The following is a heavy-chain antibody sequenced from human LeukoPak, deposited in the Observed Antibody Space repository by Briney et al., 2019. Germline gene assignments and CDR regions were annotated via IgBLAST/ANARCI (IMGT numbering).Heavy chain of an antibody. CDR1: GFTFKLYW. D-gene: IGHD3-10*01. J-gene: IGHJ4*02. V-gene: IGHV3-74*01. Sequence: PGGSLRLSCAASGFTFKLYWMHWVRQVPGKGPVWVARINDDGSDTVYADSVKGRFTISRDNAKNSLYLQMNSLRAEDTAVYYCARGFGTFGELLYYWGQGTLVTVSS. CDR2: INDDGSDT. CDR3: ARGFGTFGELLYY.